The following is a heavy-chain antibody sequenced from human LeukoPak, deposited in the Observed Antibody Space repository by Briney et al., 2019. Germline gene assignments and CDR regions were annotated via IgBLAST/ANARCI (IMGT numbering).Heavy chain of an antibody. D-gene: IGHD6-6*01. V-gene: IGHV3-30*18. CDR2: ISYDGNHE. J-gene: IGHJ6*02. Sequence: GGSLRLSCAASGFSFGSFWMYWVRQAPGKGREWVAVISYDGNHEVYADSVKGRFTVSRDNSLNTVYLQMNSLRTEDTAVFYCAKDRRMMSSQYGMDVWGQGTTVTVSS. CDR3: AKDRRMMSSQYGMDV. CDR1: GFSFGSFW.